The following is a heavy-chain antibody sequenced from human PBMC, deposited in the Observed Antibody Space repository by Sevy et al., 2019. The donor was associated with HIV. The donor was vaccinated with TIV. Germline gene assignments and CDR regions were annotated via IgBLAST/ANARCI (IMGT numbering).Heavy chain of an antibody. J-gene: IGHJ5*02. CDR1: GFTFNNAW. Sequence: EGSLRLSCAASGFTFNNAWMSWVRQAPGKELEWIGRIENNPDGGTTDYAAPVKGRFTISRDDSKNTLYLQMNSLKTEYTDVYYCCTEGNVLSAEGWGHWFDPWGQGTLVTVSS. D-gene: IGHD2-8*01. CDR2: IENNPDGGTT. V-gene: IGHV3-15*04. CDR3: CTEGNVLSAEGWGHWFDP.